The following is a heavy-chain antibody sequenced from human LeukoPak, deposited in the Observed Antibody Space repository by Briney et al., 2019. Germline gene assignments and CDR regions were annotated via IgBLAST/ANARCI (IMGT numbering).Heavy chain of an antibody. D-gene: IGHD5-18*01. J-gene: IGHJ4*02. CDR3: ARGYSYGYFSSDY. V-gene: IGHV4-34*01. CDR2: INHSGST. Sequence: SETVSLTCAVYGGSFSGYYWSWIRQPPGKGLEWIGEINHSGSTNYNPSLKTRVTISVDTSKNQFSLKLSSVTAADTAVYYCARGYSYGYFSSDYWGQGTLVTVSS. CDR1: GGSFSGYY.